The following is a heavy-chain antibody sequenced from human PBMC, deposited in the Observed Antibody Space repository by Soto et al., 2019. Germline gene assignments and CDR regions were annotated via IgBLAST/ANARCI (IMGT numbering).Heavy chain of an antibody. Sequence: GGSLRLSCAASGFTFSSYWMHWVRQAPGKGLVWVSRINSDGSSTSYADSVKGRFTISRDNAKNTLYLQMNSLRAEDTAGYYCARAPYSSGWSGAIDYWGQGTLVTVSS. CDR2: INSDGSST. CDR3: ARAPYSSGWSGAIDY. CDR1: GFTFSSYW. V-gene: IGHV3-74*01. J-gene: IGHJ4*02. D-gene: IGHD6-19*01.